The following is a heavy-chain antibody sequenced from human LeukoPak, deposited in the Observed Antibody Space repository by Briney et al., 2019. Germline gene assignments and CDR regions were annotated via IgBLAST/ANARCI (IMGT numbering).Heavy chain of an antibody. CDR1: GYTFTSYG. D-gene: IGHD3-10*01. V-gene: IGHV1-18*01. CDR2: ISAYNGNT. J-gene: IGHJ5*02. Sequence: ASVKVSCKASGYTFTSYGISWVRQAPGQRLEWMGWISAYNGNTNYAQKLQGRVTMTTDTSTSTAHMELSRLRSDATAVYYSARANMVRGVGSFFDRNWFDPWGQGTLVTVSS. CDR3: ARANMVRGVGSFFDRNWFDP.